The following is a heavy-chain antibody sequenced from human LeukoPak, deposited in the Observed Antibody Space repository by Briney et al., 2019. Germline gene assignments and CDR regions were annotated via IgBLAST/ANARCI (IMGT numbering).Heavy chain of an antibody. J-gene: IGHJ4*02. D-gene: IGHD6-13*01. CDR2: INHSGST. CDR3: ARGPTSSWFSRHFDY. Sequence: SETLSLTCTVSGGSVSSGSYYWSWIRQPPGKGLEWIGEINHSGSTNYNPSLKSRVTISVDTSKNQFSLKLSSVTAADTAVYYCARGPTSSWFSRHFDYWGQGTLVTVSS. CDR1: GGSVSSGSYY. V-gene: IGHV4-39*07.